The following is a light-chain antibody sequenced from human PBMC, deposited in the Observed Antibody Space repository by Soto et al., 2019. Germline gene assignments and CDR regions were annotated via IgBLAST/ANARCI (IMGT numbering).Light chain of an antibody. CDR1: KLGDKY. Sequence: SYELTQPPSVSVSPGQTASITCSGDKLGDKYACWYQQKPGQSPVLLIYQHSKRPSGLPERFSGSNSGNTATLTISGTQAMDEADYYCQAWDSRIVVFGGGTKLTVL. CDR2: QHS. V-gene: IGLV3-1*01. J-gene: IGLJ2*01. CDR3: QAWDSRIVV.